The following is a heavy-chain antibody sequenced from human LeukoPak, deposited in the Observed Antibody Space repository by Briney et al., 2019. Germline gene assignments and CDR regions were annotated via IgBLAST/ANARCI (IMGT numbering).Heavy chain of an antibody. V-gene: IGHV3-23*01. CDR1: GVTFSSYA. CDR3: EKDQMTTVVEYFDY. CDR2: ISGSGGST. D-gene: IGHD4-23*01. Sequence: GGSLRLSCAASGVTFSSYAMSWVRQAPGKGLEWVSAISGSGGSTYYADSVKGRFTISRDNSKNTLYLQMNSLRAEDTAVYYCEKDQMTTVVEYFDYWGQGTLVTVSS. J-gene: IGHJ4*02.